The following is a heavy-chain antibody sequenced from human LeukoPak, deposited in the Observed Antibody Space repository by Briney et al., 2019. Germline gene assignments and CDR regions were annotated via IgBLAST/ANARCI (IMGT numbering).Heavy chain of an antibody. J-gene: IGHJ5*02. CDR1: GVTFSSFA. V-gene: IGHV3-30*04. Sequence: GGSLRLSCAASGVTFSSFAMHWVRQAPGKGLEWVAVISYHGRDTYYADSVKGRFTISRDNSKNTLYLQLNSLGAEDTAVYYCVRDGEGVAISVNYWFAPWGQGTLVTVSS. CDR3: VRDGEGVAISVNYWFAP. CDR2: ISYHGRDT. D-gene: IGHD3-10*01.